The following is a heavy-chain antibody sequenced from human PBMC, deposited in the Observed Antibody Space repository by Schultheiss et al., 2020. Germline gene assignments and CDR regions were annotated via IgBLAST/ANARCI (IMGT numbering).Heavy chain of an antibody. V-gene: IGHV3-9*01. D-gene: IGHD6-6*01. CDR2: ISWNSGSI. J-gene: IGHJ4*02. CDR1: GFTFSSYA. Sequence: SLRLSCAASGFTFSSYAMSWVRQAPGKGLEWVSGISWNSGSIGYADSVKGRFTISRDNAKNSLYLQMNSLRAEDTALYYCAKDSGSSSSRGVDYWGQGTLVTVSS. CDR3: AKDSGSSSSRGVDY.